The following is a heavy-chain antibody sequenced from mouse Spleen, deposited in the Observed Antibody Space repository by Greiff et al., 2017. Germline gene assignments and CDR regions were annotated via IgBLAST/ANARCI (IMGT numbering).Heavy chain of an antibody. CDR2: INSNGGST. V-gene: IGHV5-6-2*01. CDR3: ARHPPTGDFDY. Sequence: EVQGVESGGGLVKPGGSLKLSCAASGFTFSSYAMSWVRQTPEKRLEWVAAINSNGGSTYYPDTVKDRFTISRDNAKNTLYLQMSSLRSEDTALYYCARHPPTGDFDYWGQGTTLTVSS. D-gene: IGHD2-10*01. CDR1: GFTFSSYA. J-gene: IGHJ2*01.